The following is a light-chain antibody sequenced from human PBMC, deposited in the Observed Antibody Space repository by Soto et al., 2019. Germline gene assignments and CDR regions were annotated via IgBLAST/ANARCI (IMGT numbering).Light chain of an antibody. CDR1: SSDVGAYNY. CDR3: SSFASSNTWV. J-gene: IGLJ3*02. Sequence: QSALTQPPSASGSPGQSVTISCTGTSSDVGAYNYVSWYQQHAGKAPKLVIYKVTKRPSGVPDRFSGSKSANTASLTVSGLQAEDEADYYCSSFASSNTWVFGGGTKLTVL. V-gene: IGLV2-8*01. CDR2: KVT.